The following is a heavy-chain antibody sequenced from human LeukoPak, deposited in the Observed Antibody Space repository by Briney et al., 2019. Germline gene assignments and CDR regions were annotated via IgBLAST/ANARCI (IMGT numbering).Heavy chain of an antibody. J-gene: IGHJ6*02. CDR3: ARGGTVYYYYYSMDV. CDR1: GGSFSGYY. D-gene: IGHD2-8*02. V-gene: IGHV4-34*01. CDR2: INHSGST. Sequence: SETLSLTCAVYGGSFSGYYWSWIRQPPGKGLEWIGEINHSGSTNYNPSLKSRVTISVDTSKNTAADTAVYYCARGGTVYYYYYSMDVWGQGTTVTVSS.